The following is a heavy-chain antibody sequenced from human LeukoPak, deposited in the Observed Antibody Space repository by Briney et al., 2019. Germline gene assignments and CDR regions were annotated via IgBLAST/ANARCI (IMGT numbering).Heavy chain of an antibody. J-gene: IGHJ4*02. CDR1: GFTFSSYA. Sequence: GGSLRLSCAASGFTFSSYAMSWVRQAPGKGLEWVSAISGSGGSTYYADSVKGRFTISRDNSKNSLYLQMNSLRAEDTAVYYCARDPIAVAGTKDYWGQGTLVTVSS. D-gene: IGHD6-19*01. CDR3: ARDPIAVAGTKDY. CDR2: ISGSGGST. V-gene: IGHV3-23*01.